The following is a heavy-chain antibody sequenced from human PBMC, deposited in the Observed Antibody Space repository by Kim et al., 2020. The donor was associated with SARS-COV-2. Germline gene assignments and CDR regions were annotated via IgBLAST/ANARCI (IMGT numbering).Heavy chain of an antibody. V-gene: IGHV3-7*03. J-gene: IGHJ6*02. Sequence: GGSLRLSCAASGFTFSSYWMSWVRQAPGKGLEWVANIKQDGSEKYYVDSVKGRVTISRDNDKNSLYLQMNRLRAEDTAVYYCARDYDWNYYYGMEVWGQGPTVTVSS. CDR2: IKQDGSEK. CDR3: ARDYDWNYYYGMEV. CDR1: GFTFSSYW. D-gene: IGHD1-20*01.